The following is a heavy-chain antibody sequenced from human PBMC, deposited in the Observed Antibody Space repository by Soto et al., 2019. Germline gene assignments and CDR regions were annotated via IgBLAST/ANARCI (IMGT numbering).Heavy chain of an antibody. CDR3: TRWKESYSDY. CDR2: FDPEDGET. V-gene: IGHV1-24*01. D-gene: IGHD1-1*01. CDR1: GYTLTELS. J-gene: IGHJ4*02. Sequence: ASVKVSCKVSGYTLTELSMHWVRQAPGKGLEWMGGFDPEDGETIYAQKFQGRVTMTEDTSTDTAYLQMNSLKTEDTAVYYCTRWKESYSDYWGQGTLVTVSS.